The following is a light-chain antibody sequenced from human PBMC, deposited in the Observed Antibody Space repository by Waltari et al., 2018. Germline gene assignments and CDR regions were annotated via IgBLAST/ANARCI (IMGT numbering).Light chain of an antibody. CDR2: WAS. CDR3: QQYYSAPNT. J-gene: IGKJ2*01. Sequence: DIVVTQSPDSLAVSLGERATINCKSSQSVLHTNHKNYLAWYQRKPGQPPKLLIYWASTRASGVPGRFSGSGSGTDFTLTISSLQAEDVAVYYCQQYYSAPNTFGQGTKLEI. V-gene: IGKV4-1*01. CDR1: QSVLHTNHKNY.